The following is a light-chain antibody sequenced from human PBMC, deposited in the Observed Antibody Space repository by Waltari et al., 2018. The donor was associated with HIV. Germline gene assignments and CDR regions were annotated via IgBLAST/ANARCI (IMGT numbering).Light chain of an antibody. CDR3: QSYDRSLSVI. CDR1: SSNIGAGYD. CDR2: TNT. Sequence: QSVLTQPPSVSGAPGQRVTISCTGSSSNIGAGYDVHWYQQLPGPAPKLLITTNTNRPSGVPDRFSGSKSGTSASLAITGLQAEDEADYYCQSYDRSLSVIFGGGTKLTVL. J-gene: IGLJ2*01. V-gene: IGLV1-40*01.